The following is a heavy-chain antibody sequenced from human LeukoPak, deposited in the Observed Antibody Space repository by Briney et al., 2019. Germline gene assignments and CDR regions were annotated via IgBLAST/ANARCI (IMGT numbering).Heavy chain of an antibody. CDR3: ARDQGAPEYYFDY. V-gene: IGHV3-48*01. J-gene: IGHJ4*02. CDR2: ISSSSSTI. CDR1: GFTFSSYS. Sequence: PGGSLRLSCAASGFTFSSYSMNWVRQAPGKGLEWVSYISSSSSTIYYADSAKGRFTISRDNAKNSLYLQMNSLRAEDTAVYYCARDQGAPEYYFDYWGQGTLVTVSS. D-gene: IGHD3-10*01.